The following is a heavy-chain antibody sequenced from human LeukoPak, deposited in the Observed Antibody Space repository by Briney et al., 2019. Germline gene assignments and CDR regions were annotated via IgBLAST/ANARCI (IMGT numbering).Heavy chain of an antibody. CDR1: GGSISSGGYY. CDR2: IYYSGST. V-gene: IGHV4-31*03. J-gene: IGHJ4*02. Sequence: SQTLSLTCTVSGGSISSGGYYWSWIRQHPGKGLGWIGYIYYSGSTYYNPSLKSRVTISVDTSKNQFSLKLSSVTAADTAVYYCARAGDSYTHFDYWGQGTLVTVSS. CDR3: ARAGDSYTHFDY. D-gene: IGHD4-17*01.